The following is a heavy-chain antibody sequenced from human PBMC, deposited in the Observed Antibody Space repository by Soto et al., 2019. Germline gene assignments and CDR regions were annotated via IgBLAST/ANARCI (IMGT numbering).Heavy chain of an antibody. Sequence: EVQLVESGGGLVKPGGSLRLSCAASGFTFSSYSMNWVRQAPGKGLEWVSSISSSSSYIYYADSVKGRFTISRDNAKNSLYLQMNSLSAEDTAVYYCARIRLGYDAFDIWGQGTMVTVSS. V-gene: IGHV3-21*01. CDR2: ISSSSSYI. D-gene: IGHD2-15*01. J-gene: IGHJ3*02. CDR1: GFTFSSYS. CDR3: ARIRLGYDAFDI.